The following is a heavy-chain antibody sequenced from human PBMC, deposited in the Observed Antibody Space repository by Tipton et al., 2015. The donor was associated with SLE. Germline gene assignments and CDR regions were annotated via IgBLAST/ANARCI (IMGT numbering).Heavy chain of an antibody. D-gene: IGHD3-3*01. CDR1: GFSFSSYE. J-gene: IGHJ4*02. V-gene: IGHV3-48*03. Sequence: SLRLSCAASGFSFSSYEMHWVRQAPGKGLEWVSYISGSGSTIYYADSVKGRFTISRGNAQNSLYLQMNSLTAEDTAVYYCARDVYGFCSDYNQGFDCWGQGTLVTVSS. CDR2: ISGSGSTI. CDR3: ARDVYGFCSDYNQGFDC.